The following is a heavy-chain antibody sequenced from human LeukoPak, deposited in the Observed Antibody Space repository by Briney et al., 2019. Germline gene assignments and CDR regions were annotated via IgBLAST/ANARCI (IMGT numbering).Heavy chain of an antibody. J-gene: IGHJ4*02. CDR3: ARAGYSSSWYGYFDY. CDR2: ISSSSSYT. CDR1: GFTFSDYY. D-gene: IGHD6-13*01. V-gene: IGHV3-11*05. Sequence: GGSLRLSCAASGFTFSDYYMSWIRQAPAKGLEWVSYISSSSSYTNYADSVKGRFTISRDNAKNSLYLQMNSLRAEDTAVYYCARAGYSSSWYGYFDYWGQGTLVTVSS.